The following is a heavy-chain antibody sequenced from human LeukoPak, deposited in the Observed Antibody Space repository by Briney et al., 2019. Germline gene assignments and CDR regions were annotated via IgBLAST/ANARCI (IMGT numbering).Heavy chain of an antibody. CDR3: ARLAFGRRAGGTY. D-gene: IGHD3/OR15-3a*01. Sequence: TSETLSLTCTVSGGSISSSSYYWGWIRQPPGKGLEWIGSIYYSGSTYYNPSLKSRVTISVDTSKNHFSLKLRSVTAADTAVYYCARLAFGRRAGGTYWGQGTLVIVSS. V-gene: IGHV4-39*02. CDR1: GGSISSSSYY. J-gene: IGHJ4*01. CDR2: IYYSGST.